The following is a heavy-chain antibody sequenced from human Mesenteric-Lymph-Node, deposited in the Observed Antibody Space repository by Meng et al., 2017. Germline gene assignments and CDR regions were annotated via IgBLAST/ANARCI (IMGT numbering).Heavy chain of an antibody. D-gene: IGHD3-22*01. CDR3: TRDLPYTSGYSGFDF. CDR1: GFTFSDYY. CDR2: ISRSGTTI. Sequence: GESLKISCTASGFTFSDYYMSWIRQAPGKGLEWLSYISRSGTTIYYTDSVKGRFTVSRDNAKNSLYLEMSSLRADDTAIYYCTRDLPYTSGYSGFDFWGQGTMVTVSS. V-gene: IGHV3-11*01. J-gene: IGHJ4*02.